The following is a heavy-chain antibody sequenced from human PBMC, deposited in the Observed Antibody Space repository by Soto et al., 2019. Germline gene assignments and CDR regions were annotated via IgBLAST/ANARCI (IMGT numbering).Heavy chain of an antibody. Sequence: TSETLALTCTVSGGSISSYYWRWIRQPPGKGLEWIGYIYYSGSTNYNPSLKSRVTISVDTSKNQFSLKLSSVTAADTAVYFCARLKSPTYYDFWSGYFDYYYYYMDVWGKGTTVTVSS. V-gene: IGHV4-59*08. CDR3: ARLKSPTYYDFWSGYFDYYYYYMDV. D-gene: IGHD3-3*01. CDR1: GGSISSYY. CDR2: IYYSGST. J-gene: IGHJ6*03.